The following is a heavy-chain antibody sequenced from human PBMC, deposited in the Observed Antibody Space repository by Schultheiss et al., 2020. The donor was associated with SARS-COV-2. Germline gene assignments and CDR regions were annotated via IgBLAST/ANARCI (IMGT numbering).Heavy chain of an antibody. J-gene: IGHJ4*02. CDR2: IYYSGST. CDR1: GGSISGYY. Sequence: SETLSLTCTVSGGSISGYYWTWIRQSPGKGLEWIGEIYYSGSTNYNPSLKSRATISADTSKNQFSLKVTSVTAADTAVYYCARTQEMATSIDYWGQGTLVTVSS. D-gene: IGHD5-24*01. CDR3: ARTQEMATSIDY. V-gene: IGHV4-59*08.